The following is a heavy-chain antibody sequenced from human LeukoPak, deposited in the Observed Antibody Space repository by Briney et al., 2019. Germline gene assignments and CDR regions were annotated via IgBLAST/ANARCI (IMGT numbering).Heavy chain of an antibody. CDR2: ISGDGGST. V-gene: IGHV3-43*02. J-gene: IGHJ4*02. D-gene: IGHD1-7*01. CDR1: GFTFEDYA. Sequence: PGGSLRPSXAASGFTFEDYAMHWIRQAPGKGLEWVSLISGDGGSTYYADSVKGRFTISRDNSKNSLYLQMNSLRTEDTALYYCAKDTYNWNYYFDYWGQGTLVTVSS. CDR3: AKDTYNWNYYFDY.